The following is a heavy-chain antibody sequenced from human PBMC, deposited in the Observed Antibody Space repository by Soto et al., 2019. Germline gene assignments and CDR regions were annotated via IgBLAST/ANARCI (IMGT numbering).Heavy chain of an antibody. J-gene: IGHJ5*02. CDR3: ARVYPSDTRYGYVGNNWFDP. CDR2: INPSGGST. D-gene: IGHD5-18*01. CDR1: GYTFTSYY. Sequence: APVKVSFRSSGYTFTSYYMHWVRQAPGQGLEWMGIINPSGGSTSYAQKFQGRVTMTRDTSTSTVYMELSSLRSEDTAVYYCARVYPSDTRYGYVGNNWFDPWGQGTLVTVSS. V-gene: IGHV1-46*03.